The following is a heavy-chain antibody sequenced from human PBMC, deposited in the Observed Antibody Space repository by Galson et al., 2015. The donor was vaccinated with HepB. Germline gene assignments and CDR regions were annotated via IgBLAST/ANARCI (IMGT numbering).Heavy chain of an antibody. CDR1: GGTFSSYT. D-gene: IGHD3-3*01. CDR3: AKGHQMHNGDYTAFDI. Sequence: SVKVSCKASGGTFSSYTISWVRQAPGQGLEWMGRIIPILGIANYAQKFQGRVTITADKSTSTAYMELSSLRSEDTAVYYCAKGHQMHNGDYTAFDIWGQGTMVTVSS. V-gene: IGHV1-69*02. CDR2: IIPILGIA. J-gene: IGHJ3*02.